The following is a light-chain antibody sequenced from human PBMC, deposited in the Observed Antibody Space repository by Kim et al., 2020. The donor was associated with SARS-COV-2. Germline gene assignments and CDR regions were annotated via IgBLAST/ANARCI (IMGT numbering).Light chain of an antibody. CDR3: QSYDSSLNII. J-gene: IGLJ2*01. CDR1: SSNIGAGYD. V-gene: IGLV1-40*01. CDR2: GNN. Sequence: GQGVTISCTGSSSNIGAGYDVHWYQQLPGSAPKLLIYGNNNRPSGVPDRFSGSKSGTSASLAITGLQADDEADYFCQSYDSSLNIIFGGGTQLTVL.